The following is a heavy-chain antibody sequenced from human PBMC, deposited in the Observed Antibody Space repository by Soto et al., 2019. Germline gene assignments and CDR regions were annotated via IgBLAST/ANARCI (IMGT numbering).Heavy chain of an antibody. V-gene: IGHV3-23*01. J-gene: IGHJ4*02. Sequence: PGGSLRLSCAASGVTFSSYAMSWVRQAPGKGLEWVSAISGSGGSTYYADSVKGRFTISRDNSKNTLYLQMNRLRAEDTAVYYCAKLGSDLLYYFHYWGQGTLGTVAS. CDR2: ISGSGGST. D-gene: IGHD3-10*01. CDR3: AKLGSDLLYYFHY. CDR1: GVTFSSYA.